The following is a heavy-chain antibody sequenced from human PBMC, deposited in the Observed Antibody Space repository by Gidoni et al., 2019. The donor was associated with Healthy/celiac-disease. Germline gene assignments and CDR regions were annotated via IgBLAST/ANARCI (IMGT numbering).Heavy chain of an antibody. CDR1: GGSISSSSYY. Sequence: QLQLQESGPGLVKPSETLSLTCTVSGGSISSSSYYWGWIRQPPGKGLEWIGSSYYSGSTYYNPSLKSRVTISVDTSKNQFSLKLSSVTAADTAVYYCASQITIFGVVTPTWFDPWGQGTLVTVSS. D-gene: IGHD3-3*01. CDR3: ASQITIFGVVTPTWFDP. J-gene: IGHJ5*02. CDR2: SYYSGST. V-gene: IGHV4-39*01.